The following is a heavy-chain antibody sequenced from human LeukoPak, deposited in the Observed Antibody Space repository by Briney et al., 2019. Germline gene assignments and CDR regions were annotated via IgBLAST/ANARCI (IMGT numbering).Heavy chain of an antibody. J-gene: IGHJ4*02. V-gene: IGHV1-46*01. Sequence: ASVKVSCKASGYTFTSYGISWVRQAPGQGLEWMGIISPSGGSTSYAQKFQGRVTMTRDTSTSTVYMELSSLRSEDTAVYYCARQYSSSWYGFDYWGQGTLVTVSS. CDR1: GYTFTSYG. CDR3: ARQYSSSWYGFDY. D-gene: IGHD6-13*01. CDR2: ISPSGGST.